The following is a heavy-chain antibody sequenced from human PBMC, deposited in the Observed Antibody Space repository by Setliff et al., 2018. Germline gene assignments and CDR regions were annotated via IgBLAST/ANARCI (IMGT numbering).Heavy chain of an antibody. CDR3: ARGRSDFWGYYFDY. Sequence: PSETLSLTCAVYGGSFSGYYWSWIRQPPGKGLEWIGEINHSGSINYNPSLKSRVTISVDTSKNQFSLKLSSVTAADTAVYYCARGRSDFWGYYFDYWGQGTLVTVSS. CDR1: GGSFSGYY. CDR2: INHSGSI. D-gene: IGHD3-3*01. J-gene: IGHJ4*02. V-gene: IGHV4-34*01.